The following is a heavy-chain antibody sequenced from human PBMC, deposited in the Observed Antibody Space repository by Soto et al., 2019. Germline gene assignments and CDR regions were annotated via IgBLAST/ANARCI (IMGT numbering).Heavy chain of an antibody. CDR2: IDPSDSYT. CDR1: GYSFTSYW. V-gene: IGHV5-10-1*01. CDR3: ASLYCSGGSCYRGGYYYYGMDV. D-gene: IGHD2-15*01. Sequence: GESLKISCKGSGYSFTSYWISWVRQMPGKGLEWMGRIDPSDSYTNYSPSFQGHVTISADKSISTAYLQWSSLKASDTAMYYCASLYCSGGSCYRGGYYYYGMDVWGQGTTVTVSS. J-gene: IGHJ6*02.